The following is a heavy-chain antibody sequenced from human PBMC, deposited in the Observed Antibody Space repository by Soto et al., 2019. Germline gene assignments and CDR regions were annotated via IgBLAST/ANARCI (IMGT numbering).Heavy chain of an antibody. V-gene: IGHV4-4*02. Sequence: QVQLQESGPGLVKPSGTLSLTCAVSGGSISSSNWWSWVRQPPGKGLEWIGEIYHSGSTNYNPSLKTRVTISVDTSKNQFSLKLNSVTAADTAVYYCARSALAGTRFDYWGQGTLVTVSS. CDR1: GGSISSSNW. D-gene: IGHD6-19*01. J-gene: IGHJ4*02. CDR2: IYHSGST. CDR3: ARSALAGTRFDY.